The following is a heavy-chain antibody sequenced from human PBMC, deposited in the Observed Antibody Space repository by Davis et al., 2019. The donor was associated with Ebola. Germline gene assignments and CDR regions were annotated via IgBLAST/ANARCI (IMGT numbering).Heavy chain of an antibody. CDR1: GFTFSSYA. V-gene: IGHV3-30-3*01. CDR3: AKDHRFIVAAVTGLDY. Sequence: GGSLRLSCAASGFTFSSYAMHWVRQAPGKGLEWVAVISYDGSNKYYADSVKGRFTISRDNSKNTVYLQMDSLRAEDTAVYFCAKDHRFIVAAVTGLDYWGQGTPVTVSS. J-gene: IGHJ4*02. CDR2: ISYDGSNK. D-gene: IGHD5-12*01.